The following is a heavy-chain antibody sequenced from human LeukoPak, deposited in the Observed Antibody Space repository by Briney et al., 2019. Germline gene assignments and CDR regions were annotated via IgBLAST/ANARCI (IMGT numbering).Heavy chain of an antibody. D-gene: IGHD4-17*01. CDR2: VSHDGSNK. J-gene: IGHJ4*02. V-gene: IGHV3-30-3*01. CDR1: GFAFSSHT. CDR3: ARGRDYGNS. Sequence: GRSLRLSCAASGFAFSSHTMNWARQAPGKGLEWVAVVSHDGSNKYYADSVKGRSTISRDNYKSTLYLQMNNLRTDDTAVYFCARGRDYGNSWGQGTQVTVSS.